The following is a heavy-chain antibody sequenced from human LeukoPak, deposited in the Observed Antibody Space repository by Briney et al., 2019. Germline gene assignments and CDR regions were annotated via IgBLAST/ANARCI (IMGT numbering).Heavy chain of an antibody. J-gene: IGHJ3*02. CDR1: GGTFSSYA. CDR2: IIPIFGTA. V-gene: IGHV1-69*05. Sequence: GASVKVSCKASGGTFSSYAISWVRQAPGQGLEWMGGIIPIFGTANYAQKFQGRVTITTDESTSTAYMELSSLRSEDTAVYYCARERSRDGYNSDDFDIWGQGTMVTVSS. CDR3: ARERSRDGYNSDDFDI. D-gene: IGHD5-24*01.